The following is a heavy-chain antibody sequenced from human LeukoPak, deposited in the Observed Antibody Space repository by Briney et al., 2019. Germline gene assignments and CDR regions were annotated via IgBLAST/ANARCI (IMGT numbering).Heavy chain of an antibody. Sequence: GGSLRLSCAASGFTFSNYAMSWVRQAPGKGLEWVSGISGSGGSTYYADSVKGRFTISRDNSKNTLYLQMNSLRADDTAVYCCAKDLTRMTPVTYLDYWGQGTLVTVSS. V-gene: IGHV3-23*01. CDR1: GFTFSNYA. D-gene: IGHD4-17*01. CDR2: ISGSGGST. CDR3: AKDLTRMTPVTYLDY. J-gene: IGHJ4*02.